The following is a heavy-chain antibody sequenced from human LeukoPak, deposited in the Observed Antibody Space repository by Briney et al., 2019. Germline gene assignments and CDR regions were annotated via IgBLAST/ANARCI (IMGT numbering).Heavy chain of an antibody. D-gene: IGHD3-10*01. CDR1: GFTFSSYE. CDR2: ISSSGSTI. Sequence: GGSLRLSCAASGFTFSSYEMNWVRQAPGKGLEWVSYISSSGSTIYYADSVKGRFTISRDNAKNSLHLQMNSLRAEDTAVYYCARLWFGDYFDYWGQGTLVTVSS. V-gene: IGHV3-48*03. CDR3: ARLWFGDYFDY. J-gene: IGHJ4*02.